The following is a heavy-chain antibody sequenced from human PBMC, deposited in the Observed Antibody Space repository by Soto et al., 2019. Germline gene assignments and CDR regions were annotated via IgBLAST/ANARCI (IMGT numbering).Heavy chain of an antibody. Sequence: QPGGSLRLSCAASGFTFSSYGMHWVRQAPGKGLEWVAVISYDGSNKYYADSVKGRFTISRDNSKNTLYLQMNSLRAEDTAVYYCAKGDSSSWYDYYYYYGMDVWGQGTTVTVSS. CDR2: ISYDGSNK. CDR3: AKGDSSSWYDYYYYYGMDV. D-gene: IGHD6-13*01. V-gene: IGHV3-30*18. J-gene: IGHJ6*02. CDR1: GFTFSSYG.